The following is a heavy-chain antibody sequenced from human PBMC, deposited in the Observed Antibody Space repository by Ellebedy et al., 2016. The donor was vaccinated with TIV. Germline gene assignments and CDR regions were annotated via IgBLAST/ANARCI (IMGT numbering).Heavy chain of an antibody. V-gene: IGHV2-5*02. J-gene: IGHJ4*02. CDR3: AHRRDYYYYSSGYYFKGEVFDY. Sequence: SGPTLVXPTQTLTLTCTFSGFSLSTSGVGVGWIRQPPGKALEWLALIYWDDDKRYSPSMRSRLTITKDTSKNQVVLTVTNMDPVDTATYYCAHRRDYYYYSSGYYFKGEVFDYWGQGTLVTVSS. D-gene: IGHD3-22*01. CDR2: IYWDDDK. CDR1: GFSLSTSGVG.